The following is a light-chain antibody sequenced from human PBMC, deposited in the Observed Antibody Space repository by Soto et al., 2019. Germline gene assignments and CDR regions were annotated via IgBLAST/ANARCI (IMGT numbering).Light chain of an antibody. CDR2: EVT. Sequence: QSALTQPPSVSGSPGQSVTISCTGTISDVGFYARVSWYQQPPGTAPKLLIYEVTNRPSGVPDRFSGSQSGKTASLTISGLQAEDEADYYCSSYTSSSTYVFGTGTKVTVL. CDR3: SSYTSSSTYV. V-gene: IGLV2-18*02. CDR1: ISDVGFYAR. J-gene: IGLJ1*01.